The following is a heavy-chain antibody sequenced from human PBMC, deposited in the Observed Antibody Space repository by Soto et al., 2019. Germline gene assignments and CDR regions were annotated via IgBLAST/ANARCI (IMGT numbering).Heavy chain of an antibody. V-gene: IGHV3-23*01. J-gene: IGHJ4*02. Sequence: PGGSLRLSCAVSGFTFDNYSISWVRQPPWKGLEWVSGVSATGRNKVYADSVKGRFTISRDNSNNSLFLQMSDLRAEDTALYYCPTGGYNDLLSGFSAPALGGQRTVVRVYS. CDR3: PTGGYNDLLSGFSAPAL. CDR1: GFTFDNYS. D-gene: IGHD3-3*01. CDR2: VSATGRNK.